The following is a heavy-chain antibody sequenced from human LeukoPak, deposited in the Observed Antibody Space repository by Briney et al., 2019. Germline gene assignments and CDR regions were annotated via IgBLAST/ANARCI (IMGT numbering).Heavy chain of an antibody. Sequence: GESQKISCKGSGYSFTSYWIGWVRQMPGKGLEWMGIIYPGDSDTRYSPSFQGQVTISADKSISTAYLQWSSLKASDTAMYYCARMDCSGGSCYGTIDYWGQGTLVTVSS. CDR2: IYPGDSDT. V-gene: IGHV5-51*01. CDR3: ARMDCSGGSCYGTIDY. CDR1: GYSFTSYW. D-gene: IGHD2-15*01. J-gene: IGHJ4*02.